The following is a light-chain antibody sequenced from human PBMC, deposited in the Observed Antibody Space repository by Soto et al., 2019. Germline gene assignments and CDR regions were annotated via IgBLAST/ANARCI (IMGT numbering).Light chain of an antibody. CDR3: HQYNDGPYT. CDR1: QGVTTN. CDR2: DVS. J-gene: IGKJ2*01. V-gene: IGKV3-15*01. Sequence: EILMTQFPAVLSVSLGERATLSCRAGQGVTTNFAWYQQKSGQSPRLLIYDVSTRATGVPARFSGTGSETDFTLTISGLQSEDFAVYYCHQYNDGPYTFGQGTKVDIK.